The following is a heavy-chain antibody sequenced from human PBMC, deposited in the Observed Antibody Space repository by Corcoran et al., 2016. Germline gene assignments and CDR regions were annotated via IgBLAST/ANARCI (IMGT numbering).Heavy chain of an antibody. V-gene: IGHV3-15*07. CDR3: ATYGTVPRNYFHY. Sequence: EVQLVESGGGLVKPGGSLRLSCAASGFSFNNAWMNWVRQAPGKGLEWVGRIKSKTDGETTAYAAPVKGRFTISRDGSKDTLYLQMSSLKTEDTAVYYFATYGTVPRNYFHYWGRGTLVAVSS. J-gene: IGHJ4*02. CDR2: IKSKTDGETT. D-gene: IGHD1-1*01. CDR1: GFSFNNAW.